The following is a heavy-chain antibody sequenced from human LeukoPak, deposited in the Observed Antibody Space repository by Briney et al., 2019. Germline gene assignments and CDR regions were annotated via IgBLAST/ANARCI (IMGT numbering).Heavy chain of an antibody. D-gene: IGHD1-26*01. J-gene: IGHJ4*02. V-gene: IGHV3-21*04. CDR1: GFTFSSYS. Sequence: GGSLRLSCAASGFTFSSYSMNWVRQAPGKGLEWVSSISSSSSYIYYADSVKGRFTISRDDSKNTLFLQMNSLRAEDTAVYYCARAGSIRFDYWGQGTLVTVSS. CDR2: ISSSSSYI. CDR3: ARAGSIRFDY.